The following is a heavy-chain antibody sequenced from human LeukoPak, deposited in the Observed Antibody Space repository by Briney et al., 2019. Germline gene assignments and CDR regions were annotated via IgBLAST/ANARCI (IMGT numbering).Heavy chain of an antibody. D-gene: IGHD4-11*01. CDR3: AKDAQRGFDYSNSLEY. Sequence: GGSLRLSCTASGFTFGDYAMSWVRQAPGKGLEWVAVIWSDGSNQYYADSVKGRFTISRDNSQNTVYLQMNSLRAADTGVYFCAKDAQRGFDYSNSLEYWGQGTLVTVSS. CDR2: IWSDGSNQ. J-gene: IGHJ4*02. V-gene: IGHV3-33*06. CDR1: GFTFGDYA.